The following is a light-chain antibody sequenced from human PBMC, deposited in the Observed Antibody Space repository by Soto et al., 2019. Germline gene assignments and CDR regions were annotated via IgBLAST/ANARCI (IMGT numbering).Light chain of an antibody. CDR1: SSDVGGYDY. J-gene: IGLJ3*02. CDR3: CSYAGSYTFGV. CDR2: DVS. V-gene: IGLV2-11*01. Sequence: QSALTQPPSASGSPGQTVTISCTGTSSDVGGYDYVSWYQQHPGEAPKLMIYDVSKRPSGVPYRFSGSKSGNTASLTISGLQAEDEADYYCCSYAGSYTFGVFGGGTKLTVL.